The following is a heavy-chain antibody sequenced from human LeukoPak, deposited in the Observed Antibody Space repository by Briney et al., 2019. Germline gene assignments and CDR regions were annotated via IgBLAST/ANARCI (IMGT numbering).Heavy chain of an antibody. D-gene: IGHD2-8*01. CDR1: GFTVSGNY. Sequence: PGGSLSLSCAASGFTVSGNYMSWVRQAPGKGLEWVSVIYSGGSTYYADSVKGRFTISRDISKNTLYLQMNSLRVEDTAVYYCARDAVEGIEWDYWGQGTLVTVSS. CDR2: IYSGGST. V-gene: IGHV3-66*01. J-gene: IGHJ4*02. CDR3: ARDAVEGIEWDY.